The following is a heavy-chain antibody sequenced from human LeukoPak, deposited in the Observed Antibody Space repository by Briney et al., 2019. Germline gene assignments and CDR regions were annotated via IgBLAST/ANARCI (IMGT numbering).Heavy chain of an antibody. V-gene: IGHV7-4-1*02. Sequence: ASVKVSCKASGYTFTNYPMNWVRQAPGQGLEWMGWINTITGNPTYAQGFSERFVFSWDTSVTTAYLQINSLKPADTAVYFCARDTYCTGGRCYSRVSYWGQGTVVAVSS. CDR1: GYTFTNYP. CDR2: INTITGNP. CDR3: ARDTYCTGGRCYSRVSY. J-gene: IGHJ4*02. D-gene: IGHD2-15*01.